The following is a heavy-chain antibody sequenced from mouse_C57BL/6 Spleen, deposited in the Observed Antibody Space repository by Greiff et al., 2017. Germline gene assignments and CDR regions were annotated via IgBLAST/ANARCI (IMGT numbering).Heavy chain of an antibody. J-gene: IGHJ3*01. V-gene: IGHV1-42*01. D-gene: IGHD2-4*01. CDR2: INPSTGGT. CDR1: GYSFTGYY. Sequence: VQLQQSGPELVKPGASVKISCKASGYSFTGYYMNWVKQSPEKSLEWIGEINPSTGGTTYNQKFKAKATLTVDKSSSTAYLQLKSLTSEDSAVYYCARRRIYYDYEDAYWGQGTLVTVSA. CDR3: ARRRIYYDYEDAY.